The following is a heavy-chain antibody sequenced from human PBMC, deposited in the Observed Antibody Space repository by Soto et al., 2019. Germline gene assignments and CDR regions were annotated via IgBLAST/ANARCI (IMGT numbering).Heavy chain of an antibody. CDR1: GFTFSSYG. D-gene: IGHD1-26*01. V-gene: IGHV3-30*18. CDR2: ISYDGSNK. CDR3: AKGSYSGRYSDFDY. Sequence: PGGSLRLSCAASGFTFSSYGMFWVRQAPGRGLEWVAFISYDGSNKCSDSVKGRFTISRDNSKNILYLQMNSLRAEDTAVYYCAKGSYSGRYSDFDYWGQGTLVTVSS. J-gene: IGHJ4*02.